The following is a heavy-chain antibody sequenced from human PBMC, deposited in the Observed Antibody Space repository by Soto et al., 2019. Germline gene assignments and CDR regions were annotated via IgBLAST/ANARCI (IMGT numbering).Heavy chain of an antibody. CDR1: GFTFSSYD. CDR2: IGTAGDT. J-gene: IGHJ3*02. Sequence: GGSLSLSCAASGFTFSSYDMHWVRQATGKGLEWVSAIGTAGDTYYPGSVKGRFTISRENAKNSLYLQMNSLRAGDTAVYYCARTGRVHDAFDIWGQGTMVTVSS. CDR3: ARTGRVHDAFDI. V-gene: IGHV3-13*01. D-gene: IGHD1-1*01.